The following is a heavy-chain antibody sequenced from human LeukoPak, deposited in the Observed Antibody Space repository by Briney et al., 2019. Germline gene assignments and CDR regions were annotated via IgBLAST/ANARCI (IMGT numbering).Heavy chain of an antibody. CDR1: GFTFDTYP. Sequence: GGSLRLSCAAAGFTFDTYPMNWVRQAPGRGLEWISYISSNRDTIYYAASVKGRFTISRDNSKNTVYLQMNSLRPEDTAVYYCAARRLTVTTEIDYWGQGTLVTVSS. J-gene: IGHJ4*02. CDR3: AARRLTVTTEIDY. D-gene: IGHD4-17*01. CDR2: ISSNRDTI. V-gene: IGHV3-48*01.